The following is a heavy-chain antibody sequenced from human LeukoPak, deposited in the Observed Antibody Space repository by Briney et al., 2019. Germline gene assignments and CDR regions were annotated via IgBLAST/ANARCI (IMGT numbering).Heavy chain of an antibody. CDR3: ARGGYGDLPSRPFDY. J-gene: IGHJ4*02. V-gene: IGHV3-30*02. CDR2: IRYDESNK. D-gene: IGHD4-17*01. Sequence: GGSLRLSCAASGFTFSNYGMHWVRQAPGKGLEWVALIRYDESNKYYADSLKGRFTISRDNSKNTLYLQMNSLRAEDTAVYYCARGGYGDLPSRPFDYWGQGTLVTVSS. CDR1: GFTFSNYG.